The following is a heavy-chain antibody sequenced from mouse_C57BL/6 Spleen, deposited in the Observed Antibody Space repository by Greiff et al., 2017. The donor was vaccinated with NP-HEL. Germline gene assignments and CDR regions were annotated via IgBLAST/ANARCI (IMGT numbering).Heavy chain of an antibody. CDR3: ARGYGRSPYGHVDV. Sequence: QVQLQQPGAELLKPGASVKLSCTASGYPFTSYWMHWVKQRPGPGLEWIGMIHPNSGRTNYNAKFKSKATLTADKSSSTGDMQLSSLTSEDSAVYYCARGYGRSPYGHVDVWGTVTTVTVSS. CDR2: IHPNSGRT. CDR1: GYPFTSYW. J-gene: IGHJ1*03. V-gene: IGHV1-64*01. D-gene: IGHD1-1*01.